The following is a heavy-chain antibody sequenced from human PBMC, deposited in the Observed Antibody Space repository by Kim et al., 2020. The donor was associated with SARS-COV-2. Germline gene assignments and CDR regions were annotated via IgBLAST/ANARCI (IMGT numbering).Heavy chain of an antibody. V-gene: IGHV3-53*04. J-gene: IGHJ1*01. CDR1: GFTVSSNY. CDR2: IYSGGST. Sequence: GGSLRLSCAASGFTVSSNYMSWVRQAPGKGLEWVSVIYSGGSTYYADSVKGRFTISRHNSKNTLYLQMNSLRAEDTAVYYCARDPGKTYYYDSSGFQHWGQGNLVTVS. D-gene: IGHD3-22*01. CDR3: ARDPGKTYYYDSSGFQH.